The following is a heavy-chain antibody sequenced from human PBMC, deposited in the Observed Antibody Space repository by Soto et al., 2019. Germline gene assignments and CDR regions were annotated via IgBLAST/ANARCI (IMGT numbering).Heavy chain of an antibody. CDR2: IGSSGDNT. J-gene: IGHJ5*02. D-gene: IGHD5-18*01. Sequence: GGSLRLSCAASEFTFSSYAMSWVRQAPGKGLEWVSSIGSSGDNTYYADSVKGRFTISRDNSKNTLYLQMNSLRAEDTAVYYCAREVTAMLYNWFDPWGQGTLVTVSS. V-gene: IGHV3-23*01. CDR1: EFTFSSYA. CDR3: AREVTAMLYNWFDP.